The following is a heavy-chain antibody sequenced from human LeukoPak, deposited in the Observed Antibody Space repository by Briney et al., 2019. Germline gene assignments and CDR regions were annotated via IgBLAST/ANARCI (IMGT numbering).Heavy chain of an antibody. Sequence: GASVKVSCKASGYTFTSYGISWVRQAPGQGPEWMGWISPYNGNTDYVQKLQGRVTMTTDTSTRTAYMELRSLRSDDTAVYYCARERITIFGYYMDVWGKGTTVTISS. CDR2: ISPYNGNT. CDR3: ARERITIFGYYMDV. D-gene: IGHD3-9*01. CDR1: GYTFTSYG. V-gene: IGHV1-18*01. J-gene: IGHJ6*03.